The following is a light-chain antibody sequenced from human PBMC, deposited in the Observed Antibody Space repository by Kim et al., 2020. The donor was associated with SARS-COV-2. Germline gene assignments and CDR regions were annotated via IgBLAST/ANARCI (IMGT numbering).Light chain of an antibody. V-gene: IGLV3-19*01. CDR3: NSRDTSGTLEV. Sequence: SSELTQDPDVSVALGQTVRITCQGDSLRTYYASWYQQKPGQAPVLVIYGKNSRPSGIPDRFSGSSSGNTASLTVTGAHAEDEADYYCNSRDTSGTLEVFGGGTQLTVL. CDR1: SLRTYY. J-gene: IGLJ3*02. CDR2: GKN.